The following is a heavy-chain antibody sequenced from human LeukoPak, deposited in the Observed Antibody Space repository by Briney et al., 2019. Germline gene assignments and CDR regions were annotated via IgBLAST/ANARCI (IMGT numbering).Heavy chain of an antibody. V-gene: IGHV5-51*01. J-gene: IGHJ4*02. D-gene: IGHD2-21*02. CDR3: ARLEAYCGGACYSYFDY. CDR1: GYSFTNYW. Sequence: GESLKISCKGSGYSFTNYWIGWVRQMSGKGLGWMGIIYPGDSDTRYSPSFQGQVTISADKSITTAYLQWSSLKASDTAMYYCARLEAYCGGACYSYFDYWGQGTLVTVSS. CDR2: IYPGDSDT.